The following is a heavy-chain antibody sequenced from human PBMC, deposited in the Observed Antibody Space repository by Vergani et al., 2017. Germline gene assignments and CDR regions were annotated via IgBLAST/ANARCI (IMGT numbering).Heavy chain of an antibody. J-gene: IGHJ5*02. CDR1: TDSVSNTFFY. D-gene: IGHD2-15*01. CDR3: TRHWEVVAANNWFDP. V-gene: IGHV4-39*01. Sequence: QVQLQESGPGLVKPSETLSLTCTVSTDSVSNTFFYWVWIRQTPGKGLEWIGSIYYSGSTYYNPSLESRVTMSVDTSKSQFSLKLSPVTAADTAVYYYTRHWEVVAANNWFDPWGEGSLVTVSS. CDR2: IYYSGST.